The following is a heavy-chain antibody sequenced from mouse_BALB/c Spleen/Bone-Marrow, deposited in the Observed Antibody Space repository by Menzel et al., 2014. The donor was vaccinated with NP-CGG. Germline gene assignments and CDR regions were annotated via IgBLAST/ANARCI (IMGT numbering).Heavy chain of an antibody. CDR3: TRFPYYYGSKNYYAMDY. CDR2: IYPGNSDT. J-gene: IGHJ4*01. Sequence: VQLQQSGTVLARPGASVKMSCKASGYSFTSYWMHWVKPRPGQGLEWIGAIYPGNSDTSYNQKFKGKAKLTAVTSTSTAYMELSSLTNEDSAVYYCTRFPYYYGSKNYYAMDYWGQGTSVTVSS. V-gene: IGHV1-5*01. D-gene: IGHD1-1*01. CDR1: GYSFTSYW.